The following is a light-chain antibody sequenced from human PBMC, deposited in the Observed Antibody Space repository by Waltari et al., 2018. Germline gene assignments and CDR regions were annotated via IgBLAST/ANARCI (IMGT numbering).Light chain of an antibody. CDR2: WAS. J-gene: IGKJ4*01. Sequence: IVVTQSPDSLTVCLGERDTINCKSTQSVLHNSAKKNYLAWYQQKPGHPPKLLIYWASTRAAGVPERFSGSGSGTDFTLTISGLQAEDVAIYYCQQCYSTPPTFGGGTKVEI. V-gene: IGKV4-1*01. CDR3: QQCYSTPPT. CDR1: QSVLHNSAKKNY.